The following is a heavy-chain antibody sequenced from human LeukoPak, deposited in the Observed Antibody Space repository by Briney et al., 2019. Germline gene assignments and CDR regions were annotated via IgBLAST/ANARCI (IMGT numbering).Heavy chain of an antibody. Sequence: ASVNVSSTASGYTFTSYGISWVRQAPGQGLEWMGWISAYNGNTNYAQKLQGRVTMTTDTSTSTAYMELRSLRSDDTAVYYCARWTSGALGYYYYYYNMEVWGKGKGVTVSS. CDR1: GYTFTSYG. V-gene: IGHV1-18*01. CDR3: ARWTSGALGYYYYYYNMEV. CDR2: ISAYNGNT. J-gene: IGHJ6*03. D-gene: IGHD2-15*01.